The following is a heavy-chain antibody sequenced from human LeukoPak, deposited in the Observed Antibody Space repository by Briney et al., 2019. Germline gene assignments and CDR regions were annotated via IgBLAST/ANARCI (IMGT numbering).Heavy chain of an antibody. Sequence: QTGGSLRLSCAASGFTFSSYGMHWVRQAPGKGLEWVAFIRYDGSNKYYADSVKGRFTISRDNSKNTLYLQMNSLRAEDTAVYYCAKDGDGEYNYCSSTSCSHRYYFDYWGQGTLVTVSS. V-gene: IGHV3-30*02. J-gene: IGHJ4*02. CDR1: GFTFSSYG. D-gene: IGHD2-2*01. CDR2: IRYDGSNK. CDR3: AKDGDGEYNYCSSTSCSHRYYFDY.